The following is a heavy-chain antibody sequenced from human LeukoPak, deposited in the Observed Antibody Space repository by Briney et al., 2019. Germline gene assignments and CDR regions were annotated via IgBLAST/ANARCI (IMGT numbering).Heavy chain of an antibody. CDR3: AKDQVVPNYYYMDV. J-gene: IGHJ6*03. CDR1: GFIFSSYA. Sequence: GGSLTLSCAASGFIFSSYAMHWVRQAPGKGLEWVAFIRYDGNNRYYADSVKGRFTISRDNSKNTLYLQMNSLRVEDTALYYCAKDQVVPNYYYMDVWGKGPTVTVSS. V-gene: IGHV3-30*02. CDR2: IRYDGNNR. D-gene: IGHD2-15*01.